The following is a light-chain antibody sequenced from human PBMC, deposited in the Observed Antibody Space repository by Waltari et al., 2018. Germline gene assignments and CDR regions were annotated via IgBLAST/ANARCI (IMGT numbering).Light chain of an antibody. CDR2: AAS. V-gene: IGKV1-9*01. Sequence: DIQLTQSPSFLSASVGDKVTITCRASQAISKYLTWFQQKPGKAPKHLFSAASTLESGVPSRFSGSGSGTEVALTISSRQPEDSATYYCHKVNGYPLTFGGGTKVEIK. CDR3: HKVNGYPLT. CDR1: QAISKY. J-gene: IGKJ4*02.